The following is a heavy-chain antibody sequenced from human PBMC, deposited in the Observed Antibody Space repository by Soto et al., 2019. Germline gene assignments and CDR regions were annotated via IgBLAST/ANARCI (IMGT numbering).Heavy chain of an antibody. Sequence: PGESLKISCKGSGYSFTSYWIGWARQMPGKGLEWMGIIYPGDSDTRYSPSFQGQVTISADKSISTAYLQWSSLKASDTAMYYCARTSHYYGSGTLEYGMDVWGQGTTVTVSS. D-gene: IGHD3-10*01. CDR3: ARTSHYYGSGTLEYGMDV. CDR1: GYSFTSYW. V-gene: IGHV5-51*01. J-gene: IGHJ6*02. CDR2: IYPGDSDT.